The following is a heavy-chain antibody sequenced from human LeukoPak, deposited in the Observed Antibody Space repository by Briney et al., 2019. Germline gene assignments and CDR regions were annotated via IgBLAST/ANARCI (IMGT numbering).Heavy chain of an antibody. CDR1: GFTFSSYA. CDR3: ARDQVAAGYFDWFDP. D-gene: IGHD2-15*01. J-gene: IGHJ5*02. CDR2: ISYDGSNK. V-gene: IGHV3-30-3*01. Sequence: VRRLCPSCAVSGFTFSSYAMPWVRQAPGKGLGCVAGISYDGSNKYYADSVKGRFTISRDNSKNTLYLQMNSLRAEDTAVYYCARDQVAAGYFDWFDPWGQGTLVTVSS.